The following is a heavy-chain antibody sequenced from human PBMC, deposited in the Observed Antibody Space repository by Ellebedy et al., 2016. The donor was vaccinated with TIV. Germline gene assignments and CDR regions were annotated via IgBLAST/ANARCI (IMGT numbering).Heavy chain of an antibody. D-gene: IGHD3-10*01. CDR3: ARVTTMVRGVIRCLDV. CDR2: ISAYNGNT. V-gene: IGHV1-18*01. CDR1: GYTFTSYG. J-gene: IGHJ6*02. Sequence: AASVKVSCKASGYTFTSYGISWVRQAPGQGLAGMGWISAYNGNTKYAQKLQGRVTMTTDTSTSTAYMELRSLRSDDTAVYYCARVTTMVRGVIRCLDVWGHGTTVTVSS.